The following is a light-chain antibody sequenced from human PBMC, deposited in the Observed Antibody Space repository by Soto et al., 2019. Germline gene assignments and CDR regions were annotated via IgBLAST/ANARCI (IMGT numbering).Light chain of an antibody. CDR3: QQYNNWPPLT. V-gene: IGKV3-15*01. Sequence: EIVMTQSPATLSVSPGERATLSCRASQSVSSNLAWYQQKPGQAPRLLIYGASTRATGIPARFSGSGSGNELPLTHNRLQSEDFAVYYWQQYNNWPPLTFGGGTKVEIK. J-gene: IGKJ4*01. CDR1: QSVSSN. CDR2: GAS.